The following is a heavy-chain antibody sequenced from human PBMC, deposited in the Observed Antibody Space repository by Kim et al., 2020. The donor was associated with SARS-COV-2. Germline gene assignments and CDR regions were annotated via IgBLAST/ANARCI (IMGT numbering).Heavy chain of an antibody. D-gene: IGHD6-13*01. Sequence: YADSVKGRFTVSRDNSKNMLYLEMTSLRAEDTALYYCGKRGYSSTSSFDYWGQGTLVTVSS. J-gene: IGHJ4*02. CDR3: GKRGYSSTSSFDY. V-gene: IGHV3-74*01.